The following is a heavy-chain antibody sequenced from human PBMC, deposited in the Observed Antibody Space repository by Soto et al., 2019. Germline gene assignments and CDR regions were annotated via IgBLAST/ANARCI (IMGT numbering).Heavy chain of an antibody. CDR2: IYYSGST. V-gene: IGHV4-39*07. J-gene: IGHJ4*02. Sequence: SETLSLTCTVSGGSISSSSYYWGWIRQPPGKGLEWIGSIYYSGSTYYNPSLKSRVTISVDTSKNQFSLKLSSVTAADTAVYYCARDGEKGYSSSGEDYWGQGTLVTVSS. CDR3: ARDGEKGYSSSGEDY. D-gene: IGHD6-6*01. CDR1: GGSISSSSYY.